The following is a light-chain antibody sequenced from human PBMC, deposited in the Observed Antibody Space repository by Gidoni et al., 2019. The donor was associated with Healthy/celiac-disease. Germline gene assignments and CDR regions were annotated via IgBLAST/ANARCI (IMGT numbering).Light chain of an antibody. CDR1: QSVSSY. CDR2: DAS. Sequence: ETVWTQSPATLSLSPGERSTLYCRASQSVSSYLAWYQQKPGQAPRLLIYDASNTATGIPARFLGSGSGTDFTLLISSLEPEDFAVYYCQQRSNWPPWTFGQGTKVEIK. CDR3: QQRSNWPPWT. J-gene: IGKJ1*01. V-gene: IGKV3-11*01.